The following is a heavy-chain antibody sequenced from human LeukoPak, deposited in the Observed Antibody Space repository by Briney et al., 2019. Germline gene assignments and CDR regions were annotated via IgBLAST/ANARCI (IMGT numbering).Heavy chain of an antibody. CDR3: AKSLDAQAVADPFDY. J-gene: IGHJ4*02. CDR1: GFTLSGYW. Sequence: GGSLRLSCAASGFTLSGYWMTWVRQAPGKGLEWVAVVSYDGSNIYHAASVQGRFTISRDNSKNTLYLQMNSLRAEDTAVYYCAKSLDAQAVADPFDYWGQGTLVTVSS. CDR2: VSYDGSNI. D-gene: IGHD6-19*01. V-gene: IGHV3-30*18.